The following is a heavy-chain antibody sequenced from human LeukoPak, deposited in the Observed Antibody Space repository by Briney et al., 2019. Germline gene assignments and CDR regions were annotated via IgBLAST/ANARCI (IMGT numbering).Heavy chain of an antibody. J-gene: IGHJ4*02. CDR1: GYTLTSYG. CDR2: ISAHNGNT. Sequence: ASVKVSRKASGYTLTSYGISWVRQAPGQGLEWMGWISAHNGNTNYAQNLQGRVTMTIDTSTSKAYMELRSLRSDDTAVYYCASGPGSGSYFDFDYWGQGTLVTVSS. V-gene: IGHV1-18*01. D-gene: IGHD1-26*01. CDR3: ASGPGSGSYFDFDY.